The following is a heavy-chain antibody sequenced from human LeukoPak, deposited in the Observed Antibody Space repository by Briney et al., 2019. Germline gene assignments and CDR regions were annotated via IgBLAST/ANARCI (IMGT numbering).Heavy chain of an antibody. V-gene: IGHV1-24*01. Sequence: GASVKVSCKVSGYTLTELSMHWVRQAPGKGLEWMGGFDPEDGETIYAQKFQGRVTMTEDTSTDTAYMELSSLRSEDTAVYYCATDPSYSSGWGWGNYWGQGTLVTVSS. CDR3: ATDPSYSSGWGWGNY. CDR1: GYTLTELS. CDR2: FDPEDGET. J-gene: IGHJ4*02. D-gene: IGHD6-19*01.